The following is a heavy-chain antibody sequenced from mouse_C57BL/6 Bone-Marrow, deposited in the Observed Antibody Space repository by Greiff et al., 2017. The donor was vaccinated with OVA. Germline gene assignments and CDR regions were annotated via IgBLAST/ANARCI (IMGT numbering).Heavy chain of an antibody. J-gene: IGHJ4*01. CDR1: GFTFSDYY. V-gene: IGHV5-12*01. CDR3: ARHETGTRGYAMDY. CDR2: ISNGGGST. D-gene: IGHD4-1*01. Sequence: EVMLVESGGGLVQPGGSLKLSCAASGFTFSDYYMYWVRQTPEKRLEWVAYISNGGGSTYYPDTVKGRFTISRDNAKNTLYLQMSRLKSEDTAMYYCARHETGTRGYAMDYWGQGTSVTVSS.